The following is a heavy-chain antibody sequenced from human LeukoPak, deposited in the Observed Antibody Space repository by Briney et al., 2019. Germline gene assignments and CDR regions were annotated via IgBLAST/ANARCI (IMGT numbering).Heavy chain of an antibody. Sequence: GGSLRLSCGDSGYTFSSHEMSWVRQAPGKGLEWVSYISGTGSGMYYADSVKGRFTISRDNAKNSLYLQMNSLRAEDTAIYYCARAAWYSSSWAFDFWGQGTLVTVSS. D-gene: IGHD6-13*01. CDR1: GYTFSSHE. J-gene: IGHJ4*02. CDR3: ARAAWYSSSWAFDF. V-gene: IGHV3-48*03. CDR2: ISGTGSGM.